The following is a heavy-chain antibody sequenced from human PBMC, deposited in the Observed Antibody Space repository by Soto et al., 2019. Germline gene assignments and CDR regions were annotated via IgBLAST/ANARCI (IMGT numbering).Heavy chain of an antibody. CDR3: AKDGGHGARTHICGMDV. V-gene: IGHV1-18*01. Sequence: QPQLVQSGVELKKPGASVRVSCKASGYPFTKFGINWVRQAPGQGLEWMGWISGHSGGTKYGPKFRDRLTIVTDTSSKTAYMELRSLQSDDTAVYYCAKDGGHGARTHICGMDVWGQGTTVTVSS. CDR2: ISGHSGGT. CDR1: GYPFTKFG. D-gene: IGHD1-1*01. J-gene: IGHJ6*02.